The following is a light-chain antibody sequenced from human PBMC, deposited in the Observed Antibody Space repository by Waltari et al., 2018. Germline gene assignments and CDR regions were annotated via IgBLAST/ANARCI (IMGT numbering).Light chain of an antibody. J-gene: IGLJ2*01. Sequence: QSVLTQPPSASGTPGQRVTISCSGSSSTIGSNYVYWYQQLPGTAPKLLIYRNNQWPSGVPDRFSGSKSGTSASLAISGLRSEEGADYYCAAWDDSLSGLVVFGGGTKLTVL. CDR1: SSTIGSNY. CDR2: RNN. CDR3: AAWDDSLSGLVV. V-gene: IGLV1-47*01.